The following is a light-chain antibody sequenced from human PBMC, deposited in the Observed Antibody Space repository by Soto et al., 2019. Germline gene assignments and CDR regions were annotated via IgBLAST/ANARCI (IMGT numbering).Light chain of an antibody. CDR3: QQYNSYSRT. CDR1: QSIITS. Sequence: DIQMTQSPSTLSASLGDRVTITRRASQSIITSLAWYQQKPGKAPKLLIYKASNLQSGVPSRFSGSGSGTEFTLTISSLQPDDFAAYYCQQYNSYSRTFGQGTKVDI. J-gene: IGKJ1*01. CDR2: KAS. V-gene: IGKV1-5*03.